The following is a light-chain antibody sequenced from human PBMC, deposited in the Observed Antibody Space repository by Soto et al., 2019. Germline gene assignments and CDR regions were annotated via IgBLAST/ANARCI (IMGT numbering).Light chain of an antibody. V-gene: IGKV1-39*01. CDR3: QQSHSSPYT. CDR2: AAS. CDR1: QNITSH. J-gene: IGKJ4*01. Sequence: DIQLTQSPSSLSASIGDRATITCRASQNITSHFNWYLQKPGKSPTLLIHAASTLEGEVAARFSGSGSGTDFTLTIASLEVEDSATYYCQQSHSSPYTFGGGTKLEIK.